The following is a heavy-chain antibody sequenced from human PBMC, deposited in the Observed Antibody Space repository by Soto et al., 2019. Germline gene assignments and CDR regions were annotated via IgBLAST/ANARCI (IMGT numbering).Heavy chain of an antibody. Sequence: SLRLSCAASGFTFSSYGMHWVRQAPGKGLEWVAVIWYDGSNKYYADSVKGRFTISRDNSKNTLYLQMNSLRAEDTAVYYCARETDFDGECPDYWGQGTLVTVSS. D-gene: IGHD2-8*01. CDR1: GFTFSSYG. CDR2: IWYDGSNK. V-gene: IGHV3-33*01. J-gene: IGHJ4*02. CDR3: ARETDFDGECPDY.